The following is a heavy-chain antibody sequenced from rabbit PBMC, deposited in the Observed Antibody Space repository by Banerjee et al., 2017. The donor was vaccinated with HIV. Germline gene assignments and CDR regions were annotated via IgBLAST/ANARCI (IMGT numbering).Heavy chain of an antibody. Sequence: QSLEESGGDLVKPGASLTLTCTASGFSFSSGYYMCWVRQAPGKGLEWIGCIYAGSSGRTYYASWANGRFTISKTSSTTVTLQMTSLTAADTATYFCARAADYGGTGYGYTAFDPRGQGTLVTVS. CDR1: GFSFSSGYY. CDR3: ARAADYGGTGYGYTAFDP. D-gene: IGHD6-1*01. V-gene: IGHV1S40*01. J-gene: IGHJ2*01. CDR2: IYAGSSGRT.